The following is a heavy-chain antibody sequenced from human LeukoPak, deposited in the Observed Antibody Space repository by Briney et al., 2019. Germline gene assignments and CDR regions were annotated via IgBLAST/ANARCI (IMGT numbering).Heavy chain of an antibody. CDR3: ANFYDILTGFDY. J-gene: IGHJ4*02. CDR2: ISGSGGST. Sequence: GGSLGLSCAASGFTFSSYAMSWVRQAPGKGLEWVSAISGSGGSTYYADSVKGRFTISRDNSKNTLYLQMNSLRAEDTAVYYCANFYDILTGFDYWGQGTLVTVSS. CDR1: GFTFSSYA. V-gene: IGHV3-23*01. D-gene: IGHD3-9*01.